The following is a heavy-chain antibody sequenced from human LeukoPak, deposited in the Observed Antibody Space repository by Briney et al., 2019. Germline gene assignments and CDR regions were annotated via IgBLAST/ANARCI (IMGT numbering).Heavy chain of an antibody. J-gene: IGHJ6*02. Sequence: GGSLRLSCAASGFTVSSNYMSWVRQAPGKGLEWVSVIYSGGSTYYADSVKGRFTISRDNSKNTLYLQMNSLRAEDTAVYYCARDPFAAGIRGASPYYYYGMDVWGQGTTVTVSS. V-gene: IGHV3-66*01. CDR2: IYSGGST. D-gene: IGHD6-13*01. CDR1: GFTVSSNY. CDR3: ARDPFAAGIRGASPYYYYGMDV.